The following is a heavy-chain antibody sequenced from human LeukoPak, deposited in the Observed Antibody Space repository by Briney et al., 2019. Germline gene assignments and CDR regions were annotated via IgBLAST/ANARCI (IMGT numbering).Heavy chain of an antibody. D-gene: IGHD4-17*01. CDR2: IMPLFGTA. Sequence: SVKVSCKTSGGTFNNSAISWVRQAPGQGLEWLGGIMPLFGTAGYAQKFQGRVAITKDESTRTVYLELTSLTSDDTAVYYCARDVHGDYGSGWFDPWGQGTLVSVSS. J-gene: IGHJ5*02. V-gene: IGHV1-69*05. CDR3: ARDVHGDYGSGWFDP. CDR1: GGTFNNSA.